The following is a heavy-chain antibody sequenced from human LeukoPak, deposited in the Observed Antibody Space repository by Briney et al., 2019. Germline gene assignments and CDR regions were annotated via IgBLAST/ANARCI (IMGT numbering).Heavy chain of an antibody. CDR3: MSYAGRSDDY. Sequence: GETLRLSCAASGFTFSRYSMNWVRQAPGKGLEWVSSISSSSSYRYYADSVKGRFTISRDNDKNSLHLQMNSLRAEDTAVYYCMSYAGRSDDYWGQGTLVTVSS. CDR1: GFTFSRYS. D-gene: IGHD3-16*01. CDR2: ISSSSSYR. V-gene: IGHV3-21*01. J-gene: IGHJ4*02.